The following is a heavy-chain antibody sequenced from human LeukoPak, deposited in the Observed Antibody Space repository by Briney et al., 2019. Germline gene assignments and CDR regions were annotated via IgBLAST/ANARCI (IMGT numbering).Heavy chain of an antibody. CDR1: AFTVSANY. V-gene: IGHV3-53*01. CDR2: MYPGEST. J-gene: IGHJ4*02. CDR3: AKASWVSDADAVW. D-gene: IGHD3-16*01. Sequence: GGSLRLSCAASAFTVSANYMSWVRQAPGKGLEWVSIMYPGESTYFADSVKGRFTMSRDNSRNTVYLQLNNLRVEDTAIYYCAKASWVSDADAVWWVQGTLVTVSS.